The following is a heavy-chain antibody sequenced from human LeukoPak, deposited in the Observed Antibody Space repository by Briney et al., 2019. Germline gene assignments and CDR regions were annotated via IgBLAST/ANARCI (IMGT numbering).Heavy chain of an antibody. D-gene: IGHD3-10*01. Sequence: SETLSLTCTVYGCSISGCYWRGMPQPPRRGREGIVEINHSSKTNYNQPRKSPVSISVDTTKNQFSLNLCSVTAADTAVYYCAREGPTMVRGASYYYCNYIDVWGKGTTVTISS. J-gene: IGHJ6*03. CDR1: GCSISGCY. CDR3: AREGPTMVRGASYYYCNYIDV. CDR2: INHSSKT. V-gene: IGHV4-34*01.